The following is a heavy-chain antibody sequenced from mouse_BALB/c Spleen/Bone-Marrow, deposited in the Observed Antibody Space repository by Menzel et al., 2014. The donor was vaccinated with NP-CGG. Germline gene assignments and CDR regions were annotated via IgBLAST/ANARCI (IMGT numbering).Heavy chain of an antibody. D-gene: IGHD2-1*01. CDR2: IDPANGNT. Sequence: EVQVVESGAELVKPGASVKLSCTASGFNIKDTYMHWVKERPEQGLEWIGRIDPANGNTKYDPKFQGKATITADTSSNTAYLQLSSLTSEDTAVYYCARYGNGLMDYWGQGTSVTVSS. J-gene: IGHJ4*01. CDR3: ARYGNGLMDY. V-gene: IGHV14-3*02. CDR1: GFNIKDTY.